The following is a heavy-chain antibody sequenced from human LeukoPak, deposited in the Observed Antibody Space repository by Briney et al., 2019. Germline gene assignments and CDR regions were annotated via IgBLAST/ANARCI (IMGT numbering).Heavy chain of an antibody. D-gene: IGHD2-2*01. CDR1: GGSISSYY. J-gene: IGHJ2*01. CDR3: ARGYRYCSSTSCYAHWYFDL. V-gene: IGHV4-59*12. Sequence: PSETLSLTCTVSGGSISSYYWSWIRQPPGKGLEWIGYIYYSGSTNYNPSLKSRVTMSVDTSKNQFSLKLSSVTAADTAVYYCARGYRYCSSTSCYAHWYFDLWGRGTLVTVSS. CDR2: IYYSGST.